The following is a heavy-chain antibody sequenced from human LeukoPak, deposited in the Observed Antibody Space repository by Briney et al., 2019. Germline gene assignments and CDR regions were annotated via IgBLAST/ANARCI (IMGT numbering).Heavy chain of an antibody. CDR3: ARGRPRYYGSGSYYNPPIDY. Sequence: SETLSLTCTVSGGSISSSSYYWGWIRQPPGKGLEWIGSIYYSGSTYYNPSLKSRVTISVDTSKNQFSLKLSSVTAADTAVYYCARGRPRYYGSGSYYNPPIDYWGQGTLVTVSS. D-gene: IGHD3-10*01. CDR2: IYYSGST. J-gene: IGHJ4*02. CDR1: GGSISSSSYY. V-gene: IGHV4-39*07.